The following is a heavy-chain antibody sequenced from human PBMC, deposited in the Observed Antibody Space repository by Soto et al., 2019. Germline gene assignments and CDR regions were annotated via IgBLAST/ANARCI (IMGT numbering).Heavy chain of an antibody. CDR3: ARVDSSSWYEPLDY. CDR2: INHSGSI. CDR1: GGSFSGYY. V-gene: IGHV4-34*01. D-gene: IGHD6-13*01. Sequence: SETLSLTCAVYGGSFSGYYWSWIRQPPGKGLEWIGEINHSGSINYNPSLKSRVTISVDTSKNQFSLKLSSVTAADTAVYYCARVDSSSWYEPLDYWGQGTLVTVSS. J-gene: IGHJ4*02.